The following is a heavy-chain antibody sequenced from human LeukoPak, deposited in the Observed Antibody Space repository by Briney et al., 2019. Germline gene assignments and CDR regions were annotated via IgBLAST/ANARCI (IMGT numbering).Heavy chain of an antibody. D-gene: IGHD6-13*01. V-gene: IGHV4-61*02. CDR2: IYTSGST. Sequence: SETLSLTCTASGGSISSGSYYWSWIRQPAGKGLEWIGRIYTSGSTNYNPSLKSRVTISVDTSKNQFSLKLSSVTAADTAVYYCARDRGSSWYVDWFDPWGQGTLVTVSS. J-gene: IGHJ5*02. CDR1: GGSISSGSYY. CDR3: ARDRGSSWYVDWFDP.